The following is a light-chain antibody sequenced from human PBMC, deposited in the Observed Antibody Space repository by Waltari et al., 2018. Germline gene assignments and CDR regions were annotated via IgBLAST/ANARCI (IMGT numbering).Light chain of an antibody. V-gene: IGLV1-47*01. J-gene: IGLJ3*02. CDR1: TSNIGRNY. CDR3: ATWDGSLTAWV. CDR2: RNN. Sequence: QSVLTQPPSASGTPGQRVTISCSGSTSNIGRNYVYWYQQFPGTAPKLLVYRNNERPSGVPDRISGSKSGTSASLAISGLRSEDEADYYCATWDGSLTAWVFGGCTKVTVL.